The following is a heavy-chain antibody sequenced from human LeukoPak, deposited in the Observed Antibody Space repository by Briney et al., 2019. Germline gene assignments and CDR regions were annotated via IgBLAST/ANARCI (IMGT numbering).Heavy chain of an antibody. CDR2: IIPIFGTA. CDR3: ARPYCSGGDCLRYFDL. J-gene: IGHJ2*01. V-gene: IGHV1-69*05. CDR1: GGTFSSYA. Sequence: SVKVSCKASGGTFSSYAISWVRQAPGQGLEWMGGIIPIFGTANYAQKFQGRVTMTRSTSISTAYMELSSLRSEDTAVYYCARPYCSGGDCLRYFDLWGRGTLITVSS. D-gene: IGHD2-15*01.